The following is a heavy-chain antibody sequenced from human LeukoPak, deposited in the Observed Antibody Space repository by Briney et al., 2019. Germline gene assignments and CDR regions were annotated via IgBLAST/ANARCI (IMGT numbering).Heavy chain of an antibody. V-gene: IGHV1-69*01. CDR1: GGTFSSYA. CDR2: IIPIFGTA. J-gene: IGHJ6*04. D-gene: IGHD2-2*01. CDR3: AGVGCSSTSCYGGGWYYYGMDV. Sequence: SVKVSCKASGGTFSSYAISWVRQAPGQGLEWMGGIIPIFGTANYAQEFQGRVTITADESTSTAYMELSSLRSEDTAVYYCAGVGCSSTSCYGGGWYYYGMDVWGKGTTVTVSS.